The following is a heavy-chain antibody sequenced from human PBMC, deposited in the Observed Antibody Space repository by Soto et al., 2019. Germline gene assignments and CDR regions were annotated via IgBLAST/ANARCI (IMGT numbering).Heavy chain of an antibody. CDR3: AKGPHYYGSGSQYGMDV. J-gene: IGHJ6*02. V-gene: IGHV3-23*01. D-gene: IGHD3-10*01. CDR1: GFHFSSYA. Sequence: GGSLRLSCAAAGFHFSSYAMSWVRQAPGKGPEWVSAISGSGGSTYYADSVKGRFTISRDNSKNTLYLQMNSLRAEDTAVYYCAKGPHYYGSGSQYGMDVWGQGTTVTVSS. CDR2: ISGSGGST.